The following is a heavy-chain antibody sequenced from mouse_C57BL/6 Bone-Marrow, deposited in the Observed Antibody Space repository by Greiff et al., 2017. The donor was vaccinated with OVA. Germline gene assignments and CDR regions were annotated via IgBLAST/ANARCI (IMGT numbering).Heavy chain of an antibody. V-gene: IGHV1-18*01. CDR3: ARHYSNYDAMDY. Sequence: VQLKQSGPELVKPGASVKIPCKASGYTFTDYNMDWVKQSHGKSLEWIGDINPNNGGTIYNQKFKGKATLTVDKSSSTAYMELRSLTSEDTAVYYCARHYSNYDAMDYWGQGTSVTVSS. J-gene: IGHJ4*01. D-gene: IGHD2-5*01. CDR1: GYTFTDYN. CDR2: INPNNGGT.